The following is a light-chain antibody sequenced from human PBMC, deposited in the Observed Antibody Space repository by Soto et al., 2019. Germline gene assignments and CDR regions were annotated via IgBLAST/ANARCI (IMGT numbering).Light chain of an antibody. CDR3: SSYTSSSTRV. Sequence: QSALTQPASASGSPGQSITLSCTGTSSDVGGYNSVSWYQQHPGKALKVIIYEVSDRPSGVSNRFSGSKSGNTASLTISGLQAEDEADYYCSSYTSSSTRVFGGGTKLTVL. V-gene: IGLV2-14*01. CDR2: EVS. J-gene: IGLJ2*01. CDR1: SSDVGGYNS.